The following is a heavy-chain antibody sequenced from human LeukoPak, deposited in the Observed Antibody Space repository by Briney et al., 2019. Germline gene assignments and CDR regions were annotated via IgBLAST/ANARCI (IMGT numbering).Heavy chain of an antibody. CDR2: ISAYNGHT. J-gene: IGHJ4*02. V-gene: IGHV1-18*01. D-gene: IGHD3-10*01. Sequence: ASVKVSCKASGYTFTNYGISWVRQAPGQGLEWMGWISAYNGHTNYAQKLQGRVTMTTDTSTSTAYMELRSLRSDDTAVYYCARGPIYGSGSYYGYWGQGTLVTVSS. CDR1: GYTFTNYG. CDR3: ARGPIYGSGSYYGY.